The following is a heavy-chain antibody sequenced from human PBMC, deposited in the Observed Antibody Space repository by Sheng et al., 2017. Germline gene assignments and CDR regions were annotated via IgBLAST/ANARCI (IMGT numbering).Heavy chain of an antibody. V-gene: IGHV1-2*02. CDR3: ARVKRWLQLEDAFDI. CDR2: INPNSGGT. J-gene: IGHJ3*02. Sequence: QVQLVQSGAEVKKPGASVKVSCKASGYTFTGYYMHWVRQAPGQGLEWMGWINPNSGGTNYAQKFQGRVTMTRDTSISTAYMELSRLRSDDTAVYYCARVKRWLQLEDAFDIWGQGTMVTVSS. D-gene: IGHD5-12*01. CDR1: GYTFTGYY.